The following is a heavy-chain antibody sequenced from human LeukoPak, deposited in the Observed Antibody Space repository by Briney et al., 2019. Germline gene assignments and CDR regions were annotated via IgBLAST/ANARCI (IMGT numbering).Heavy chain of an antibody. V-gene: IGHV1-24*01. D-gene: IGHD4-17*01. Sequence: ASVKVSCKVSGYTLTELSMHWVRQAPGKGLEWMGGFDPEDGETIYAQKFQGRVTMTEDTSTDTAYMELSSLRSEDTAVYYCATGVDYGDYHPWFDYWGRGTLVTVSS. CDR2: FDPEDGET. CDR1: GYTLTELS. CDR3: ATGVDYGDYHPWFDY. J-gene: IGHJ4*02.